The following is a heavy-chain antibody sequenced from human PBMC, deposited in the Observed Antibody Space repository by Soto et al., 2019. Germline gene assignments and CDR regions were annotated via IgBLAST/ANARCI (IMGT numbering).Heavy chain of an antibody. Sequence: QMQLVQSGPEVKKPRTSVKIYCKASGFTLTSSAMQWVRQARGQRLEWIGWIVVGSGNTNYAQKFQERVTITRDMSTSTAYMELSSLRSEDTAVYYCAAILRDGYNNDFDYWGQGTLVTVSS. D-gene: IGHD5-12*01. V-gene: IGHV1-58*02. CDR3: AAILRDGYNNDFDY. CDR1: GFTLTSSA. CDR2: IVVGSGNT. J-gene: IGHJ4*02.